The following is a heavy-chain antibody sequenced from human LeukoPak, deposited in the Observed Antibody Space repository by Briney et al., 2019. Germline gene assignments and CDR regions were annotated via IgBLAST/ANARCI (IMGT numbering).Heavy chain of an antibody. V-gene: IGHV3-23*01. CDR2: ITGSGGST. Sequence: GGSLRLSCAASGLTFSSYALTWVRQAPGRGLEWVSTITGSGGSTYYADSVKGRFTISRDNSKNTLYLQMNSLRAEDTAVYYCVSPVRDYWGQGTLVTVSS. J-gene: IGHJ4*02. CDR3: VSPVRDY. CDR1: GLTFSSYA.